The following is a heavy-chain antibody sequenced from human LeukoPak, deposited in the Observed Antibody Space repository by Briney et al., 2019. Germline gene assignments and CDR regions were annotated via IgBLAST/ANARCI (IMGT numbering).Heavy chain of an antibody. D-gene: IGHD5-18*01. CDR1: GFSVSTKY. CDR3: AKEMGHSKPFDY. CDR2: IYSGGTT. J-gene: IGHJ4*02. Sequence: GGSLRLSCAVSGFSVSTKYMSWVRQAPGKGLEWVSVIYSGGTTYYADSVKGRFTISRDNSKNTLYLQTDSLRAEDTAVYYCAKEMGHSKPFDYWGQGTLVTVSS. V-gene: IGHV3-66*01.